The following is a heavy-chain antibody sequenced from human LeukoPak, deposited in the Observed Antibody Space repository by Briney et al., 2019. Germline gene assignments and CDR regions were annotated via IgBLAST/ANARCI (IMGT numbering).Heavy chain of an antibody. Sequence: SQTLSLTCAISGDSVSTNSAAWSWIRQSPSRGLEWLGRTYYRSKWYNDYALSVKGRITINPDTSKNQFSLQLNSVTPEDTAVYFCARVSAARFANWGQGTLVTVSS. CDR1: GDSVSTNSAA. D-gene: IGHD2-15*01. CDR3: ARVSAARFAN. CDR2: TYYRSKWYN. J-gene: IGHJ4*02. V-gene: IGHV6-1*01.